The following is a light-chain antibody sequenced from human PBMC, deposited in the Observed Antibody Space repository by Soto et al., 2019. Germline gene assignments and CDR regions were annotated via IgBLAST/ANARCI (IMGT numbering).Light chain of an antibody. CDR3: QQYGTRRWT. J-gene: IGKJ1*01. CDR2: GAS. V-gene: IGKV3-20*01. CDR1: QRVSSSY. Sequence: EIVLTQSPGTLSLSPGERATLSCRASQRVSSSYLAWYQQKPGQAPRLLIYGASSRATGIPDRSSGSWSGTDFPLTISSLLPEDYAVYYCQQYGTRRWTFCSGP.